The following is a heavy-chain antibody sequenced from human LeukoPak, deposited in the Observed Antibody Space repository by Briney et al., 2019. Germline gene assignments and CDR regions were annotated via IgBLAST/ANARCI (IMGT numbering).Heavy chain of an antibody. CDR3: ARGSPGYSKWLEGDY. CDR1: GYTFTGYY. D-gene: IGHD5-18*01. V-gene: IGHV1-2*06. Sequence: GASVKVSCKASGYTFTGYYMHWVRQAPGQGLEWMGRINPNSGGTNYAQKFQGRVTMTRDTSISTAYMELSRLRSDDTAVYYCARGSPGYSKWLEGDYWGQGTLVTVSS. CDR2: INPNSGGT. J-gene: IGHJ4*02.